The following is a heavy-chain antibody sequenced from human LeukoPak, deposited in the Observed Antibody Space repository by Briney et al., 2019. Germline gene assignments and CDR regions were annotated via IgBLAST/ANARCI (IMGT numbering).Heavy chain of an antibody. Sequence: ASVKVSCKASGYTFTGYGIIWVRQAPGQGLEWRGWISPYNGNTNYAQKFQGRVTMTTDTSTTTTYMELRSLRSDDTAVYYCARDLDSGGTTFRALNYWGQGTLVTVSS. J-gene: IGHJ4*02. V-gene: IGHV1-18*04. CDR3: ARDLDSGGTTFRALNY. CDR2: ISPYNGNT. D-gene: IGHD1-14*01. CDR1: GYTFTGYG.